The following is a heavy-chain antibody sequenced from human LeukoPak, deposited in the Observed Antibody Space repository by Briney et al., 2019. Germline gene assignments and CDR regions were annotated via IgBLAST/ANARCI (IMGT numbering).Heavy chain of an antibody. Sequence: GGSLRLSCAASGFTFSIYGMHWVRQAPGMGLEWVAFIRYDGNSKYYADSVKGRFTISRDNSKNTLFLQMNSLRAEDTAVYYCANSEYTISSRDLNDYWGQGTLVTVSS. CDR2: IRYDGNSK. CDR1: GFTFSIYG. V-gene: IGHV3-30*02. D-gene: IGHD6-6*01. CDR3: ANSEYTISSRDLNDY. J-gene: IGHJ4*02.